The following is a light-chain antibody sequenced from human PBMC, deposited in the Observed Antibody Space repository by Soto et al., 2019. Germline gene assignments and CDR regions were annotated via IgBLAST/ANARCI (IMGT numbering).Light chain of an antibody. V-gene: IGKV1-5*03. J-gene: IGKJ1*01. CDR3: QQYNSFWT. CDR2: TSS. CDR1: QSISDW. Sequence: MTQSPSPLSASIGDRVTITCRASQSISDWLAWYQQKPGKAPKLLMSTSSRLESGVPSRFSGSGSGTEFTLTISSLHPDDFATYYCQQYNSFWTFGQGTKVDI.